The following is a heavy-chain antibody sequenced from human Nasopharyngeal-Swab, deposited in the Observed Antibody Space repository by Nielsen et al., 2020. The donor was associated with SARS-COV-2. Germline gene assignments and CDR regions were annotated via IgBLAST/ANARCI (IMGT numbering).Heavy chain of an antibody. V-gene: IGHV3-23*01. D-gene: IGHD3-10*01. CDR3: AKDGRYYASGSHPFDY. CDR1: GFTFKTYA. Sequence: GGSLRLSCAASGFTFKTYAMSWVRKAPGKGLDWVSAISGSGGSAYYADSVKGRFTISRDNSKNTVYLQMNTLRAEDTAVYYCAKDGRYYASGSHPFDYWGQGTLVTVSS. CDR2: ISGSGGSA. J-gene: IGHJ4*02.